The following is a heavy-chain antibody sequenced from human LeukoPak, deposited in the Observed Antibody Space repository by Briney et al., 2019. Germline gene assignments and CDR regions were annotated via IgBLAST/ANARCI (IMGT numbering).Heavy chain of an antibody. D-gene: IGHD1-7*01. CDR3: AKLRGYNWNSLPEF. CDR1: GFTFSSYA. J-gene: IGHJ4*02. V-gene: IGHV3-23*01. CDR2: ISGSGGST. Sequence: GGSLRLSCAASGFTFSSYAMSWVRQAPGKGLEWVSAISGSGGSTYYADSVKGRFTISRDNSKNTLYLQMNSLRAEDTAVYYCAKLRGYNWNSLPEFWGQGTLVTVSS.